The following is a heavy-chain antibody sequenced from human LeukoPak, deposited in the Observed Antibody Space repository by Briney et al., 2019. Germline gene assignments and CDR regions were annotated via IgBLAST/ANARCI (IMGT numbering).Heavy chain of an antibody. Sequence: ASVKVSCKASGYTFTSYYMHWVRQAPGQGLEWMGGIIPIFGTANYAQKFQGRVTITADKSTSTAYMELSSLRSEDTAVYYCAAKGSGGADYWGQGTLVTVSS. CDR1: GYTFTSYY. J-gene: IGHJ4*02. CDR3: AAKGSGGADY. D-gene: IGHD2-15*01. V-gene: IGHV1-69*06. CDR2: IIPIFGTA.